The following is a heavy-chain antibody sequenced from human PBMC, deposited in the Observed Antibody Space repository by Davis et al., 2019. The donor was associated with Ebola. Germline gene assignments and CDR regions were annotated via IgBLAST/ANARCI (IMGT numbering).Heavy chain of an antibody. D-gene: IGHD3-22*01. CDR3: ARARRPDYYDSSGYYYPGDY. CDR2: INSDGSST. V-gene: IGHV3-74*01. Sequence: GESLKISCAASGFTFSSYWMHWVRQAPGKGLVWVSRINSDGSSTSYADSVKGRFTISRDNAKNTLYLQMNSLRAEDTAVYYCARARRPDYYDSSGYYYPGDYWGQGTLVTVSS. J-gene: IGHJ4*02. CDR1: GFTFSSYW.